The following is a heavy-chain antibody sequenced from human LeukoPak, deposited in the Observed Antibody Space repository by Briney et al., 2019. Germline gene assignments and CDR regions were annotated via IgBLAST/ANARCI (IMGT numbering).Heavy chain of an antibody. J-gene: IGHJ4*02. CDR3: ARFIAAPYYFDY. D-gene: IGHD6-13*01. CDR1: GFSFSNYA. Sequence: PGGSLRLSCAASGFSFSNYAMNWVRQAPGKGLEWVSIIFGAGKNTTYYADSVKGRFTISRDNAKNSLYLQMNSLRAEDTAVYYCARFIAAPYYFDYWGRGTLVTVSS. CDR2: IFGAGKNTT. V-gene: IGHV3-21*01.